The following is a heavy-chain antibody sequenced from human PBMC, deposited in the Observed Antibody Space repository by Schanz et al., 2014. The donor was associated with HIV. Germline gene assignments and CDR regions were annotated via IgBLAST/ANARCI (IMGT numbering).Heavy chain of an antibody. D-gene: IGHD2-2*02. CDR3: ARVEPAAVPDTFFYYGMDV. V-gene: IGHV1-2*02. CDR2: ISPDSGAT. J-gene: IGHJ6*02. Sequence: QVQLVQSGAEVKKPGASVRLSCKASGYSFNDYYIHWVRQAPGQGLEWMGWISPDSGATDYAQNFQGRVTMTRHTSMTTVYMDLSRVTSDDTAMYYCARVEPAAVPDTFFYYGMDVWGQGTTVTVSS. CDR1: GYSFNDYY.